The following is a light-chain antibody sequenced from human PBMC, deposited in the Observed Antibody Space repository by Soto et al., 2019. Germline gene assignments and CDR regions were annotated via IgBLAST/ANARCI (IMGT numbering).Light chain of an antibody. CDR2: EVS. CDR3: ISYRTSSTSYV. Sequence: QSALTQPASVSGSPGQSITISCTGTSSDVGNYNLVSWYQQHPGKAPKLMIFEVSNRPLGVSNRFSASKSGNTASLTISGLQAEDEADYYCISYRTSSTSYVFGTGTKLTVL. V-gene: IGLV2-14*02. J-gene: IGLJ1*01. CDR1: SSDVGNYNL.